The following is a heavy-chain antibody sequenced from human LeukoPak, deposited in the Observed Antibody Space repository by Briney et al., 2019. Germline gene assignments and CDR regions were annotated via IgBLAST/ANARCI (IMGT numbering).Heavy chain of an antibody. V-gene: IGHV1-8*03. CDR1: GGTFSSYA. D-gene: IGHD3-22*01. CDR3: ARGQDRRPPSNWFDP. Sequence: GASVKVSCKASGGTFSSYAISWVRQATGQGLEWMGWMNPNSGNTGYAQKFQGRVTITRNTSISTAYMELSSLRSEDTAVYYCARGQDRRPPSNWFDPWGQGTLVTVSS. CDR2: MNPNSGNT. J-gene: IGHJ5*02.